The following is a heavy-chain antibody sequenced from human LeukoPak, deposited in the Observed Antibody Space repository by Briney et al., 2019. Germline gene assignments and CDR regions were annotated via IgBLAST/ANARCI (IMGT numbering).Heavy chain of an antibody. J-gene: IGHJ4*02. V-gene: IGHV3-15*01. Sequence: GGSLRLSCAASGFVFSGAWMNWVRQDPGKGLEWVARIKTQGNGGTTDYAAPVKGRFTVSRDDSKNTLYLEMNSLKTEDTAVYFCAPGTPPRWVLDYWGQGTLVTVSS. CDR1: GFVFSGAW. CDR3: APGTPPRWVLDY. D-gene: IGHD1-14*01. CDR2: IKTQGNGGTT.